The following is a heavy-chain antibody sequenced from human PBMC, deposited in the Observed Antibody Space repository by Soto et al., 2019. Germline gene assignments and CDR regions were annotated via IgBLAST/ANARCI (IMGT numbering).Heavy chain of an antibody. V-gene: IGHV4-30-4*01. CDR3: ARGFQTGGVWGLRLGEPPLPPDY. CDR1: GGSISSGDYY. J-gene: IGHJ4*02. CDR2: IYYSGST. D-gene: IGHD3-16*01. Sequence: SETLSLTCTVSGGSISSGDYYWSWIRQPPGKGLEWIGYIYYSGSTYYNPSLKSRVTISVDTSKNQFSLKLSSVTAADTAVYYCARGFQTGGVWGLRLGEPPLPPDYWGQGTLVTVSS.